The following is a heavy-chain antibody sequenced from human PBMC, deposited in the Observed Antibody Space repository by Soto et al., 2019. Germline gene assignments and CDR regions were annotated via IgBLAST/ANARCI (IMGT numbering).Heavy chain of an antibody. CDR3: ARAGYDNILTDHPYGMDL. D-gene: IGHD3-9*01. V-gene: IGHV1-18*01. Sequence: ASVKVSCKASGYTFTNHGVTWVRQAPGQGLEWMGWISAHTGKTNYAQKFQARVTMTTDTSTSTAYMELRSLTSGDTGVYYCARAGYDNILTDHPYGMDLWGQGTTVTVS. CDR1: GYTFTNHG. J-gene: IGHJ6*02. CDR2: ISAHTGKT.